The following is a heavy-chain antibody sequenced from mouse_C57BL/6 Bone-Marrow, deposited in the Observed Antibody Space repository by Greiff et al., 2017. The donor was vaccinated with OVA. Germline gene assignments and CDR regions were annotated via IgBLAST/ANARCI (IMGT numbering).Heavy chain of an antibody. CDR3: ARRGSFITTVGYYAMDY. Sequence: VQLQQSGAELVRPGASVKLSCKASGYTFTDYYINWVKQRPGQGLEWIARIYPGSGNTYYNEKFKGKATLTAEKSSSTAYMQLSSLTSEDSAVYFCARRGSFITTVGYYAMDYWGQGTSVTVSS. CDR2: IYPGSGNT. V-gene: IGHV1-76*01. D-gene: IGHD1-1*01. J-gene: IGHJ4*01. CDR1: GYTFTDYY.